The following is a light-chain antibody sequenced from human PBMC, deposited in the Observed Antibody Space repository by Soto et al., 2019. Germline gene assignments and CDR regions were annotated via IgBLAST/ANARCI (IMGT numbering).Light chain of an antibody. CDR2: DAS. Sequence: EIELTQSPATLSLSAGERATLSCRASQSVSSYLAWYQQKPGQAPRLLIYDASNRATGIPARFSGSGSGTDFTLTISSLEPEDFAVYYGQQRSNWPLTFGGGTKVEIK. CDR1: QSVSSY. V-gene: IGKV3-11*01. CDR3: QQRSNWPLT. J-gene: IGKJ4*01.